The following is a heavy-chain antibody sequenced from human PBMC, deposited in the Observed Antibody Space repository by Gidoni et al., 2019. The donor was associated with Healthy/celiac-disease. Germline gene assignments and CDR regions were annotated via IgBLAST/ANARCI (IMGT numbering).Heavy chain of an antibody. CDR2: ISYDGSNK. Sequence: QVQLVESGGGVVQPGRSLRLSCAASGFTFSSYARHWVRQAPGKGLEWVAVISYDGSNKYYADSVKGRFTNARDNSKNTLYLQMNSRRAEETAVYYCARASRVGRWLQHGDYWGQGTLVTVSS. CDR1: GFTFSSYA. D-gene: IGHD5-12*01. J-gene: IGHJ4*02. CDR3: ARASRVGRWLQHGDY. V-gene: IGHV3-30-3*01.